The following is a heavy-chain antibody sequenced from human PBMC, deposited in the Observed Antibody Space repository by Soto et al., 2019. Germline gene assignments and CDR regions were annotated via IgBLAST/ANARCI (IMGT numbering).Heavy chain of an antibody. J-gene: IGHJ3*02. Sequence: EVQLLESGGGLVQPGGSLRLSCAASGFRFSGYAMNWVRQAPGKGLEWVSVISGNGDTTFYADSVKGRLTMSRDNSRNTLYLQMNSLRAEDTAVYYWAKKSYCCAGDRGPLDIWGQGTMVTVSS. D-gene: IGHD3-10*01. CDR3: AKKSYCCAGDRGPLDI. CDR1: GFRFSGYA. V-gene: IGHV3-23*01. CDR2: ISGNGDTT.